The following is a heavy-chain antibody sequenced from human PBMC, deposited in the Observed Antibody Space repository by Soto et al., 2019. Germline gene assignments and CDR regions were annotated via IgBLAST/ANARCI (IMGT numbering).Heavy chain of an antibody. J-gene: IGHJ5*02. CDR2: IHSSGST. CDR3: ARDQGVAAAGITWFDP. V-gene: IGHV4-4*07. D-gene: IGHD6-13*01. CDR1: GASTNSYH. Sequence: QVQLQASGPGLVKPSETLSLTCTVSGASTNSYHWSWIRQPAGKGLEWIGHIHSSGSTNYNPSLKSRVTMSVDTSKNQFSLRLMSLTAADTAVYYCARDQGVAAAGITWFDPWGQGSLVTVSS.